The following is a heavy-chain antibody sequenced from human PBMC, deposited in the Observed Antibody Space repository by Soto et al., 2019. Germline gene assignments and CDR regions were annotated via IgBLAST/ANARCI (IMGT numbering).Heavy chain of an antibody. V-gene: IGHV1-8*01. CDR3: ARNLYGTGSFDH. Sequence: QVQLMQSGAEVRKPGASVKVSCKASGYTFTDYDINWVRQATGQGREWVGWMTPNSGNTGYAQKFQGRVTMTRDTSRSTAYMELSSLTSEDTAVDYCARNLYGTGSFDHGGQGTLVTVSS. CDR1: GYTFTDYD. CDR2: MTPNSGNT. D-gene: IGHD3-10*01. J-gene: IGHJ4*02.